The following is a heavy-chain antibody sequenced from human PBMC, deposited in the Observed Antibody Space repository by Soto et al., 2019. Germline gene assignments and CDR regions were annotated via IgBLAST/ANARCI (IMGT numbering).Heavy chain of an antibody. Sequence: PGGSLRLSCAASGFTFSSYAMHWVRQAPGKGLEWVAVISYDGSSKYYADSVKGRFTISRDNSKNTLYLQMNSLRAEDTAVFYCAKDAQPFYLLNYFDYWGQGTLVTVSS. D-gene: IGHD1-1*01. CDR2: ISYDGSSK. J-gene: IGHJ4*02. CDR1: GFTFSSYA. V-gene: IGHV3-30*18. CDR3: AKDAQPFYLLNYFDY.